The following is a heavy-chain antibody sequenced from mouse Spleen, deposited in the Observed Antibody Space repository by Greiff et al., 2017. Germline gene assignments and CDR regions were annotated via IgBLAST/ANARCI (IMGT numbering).Heavy chain of an antibody. CDR2: IAPGSGST. Sequence: DLVKPGASVKLSCKASGYTFTSYWINWIKQRPGQGLEWIGRIAPGSGSTYYNEMFKGKATLTVDTSSSTAYIQLSSLSSEDSAVYFCARHYYFDYWGQGTTLTVSS. V-gene: IGHV1S41*01. CDR1: GYTFTSYW. CDR3: ARHYYFDY. J-gene: IGHJ2*01.